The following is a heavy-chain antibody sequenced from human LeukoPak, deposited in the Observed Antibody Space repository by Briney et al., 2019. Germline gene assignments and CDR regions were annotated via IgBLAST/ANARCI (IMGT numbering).Heavy chain of an antibody. J-gene: IGHJ4*02. CDR1: GFTFSSYS. V-gene: IGHV3-66*01. CDR3: ASYDFWSGYPSYYFDY. D-gene: IGHD3-3*01. Sequence: GGSLRLSCAASGFTFSSYSMSWVRQAPGKGLEWVSVIYSGGYTYHADSVQGRFTISRDNSKNTVYLQMNSLRAEDTAVYYCASYDFWSGYPSYYFDYWGQGTLVTVSS. CDR2: IYSGGYT.